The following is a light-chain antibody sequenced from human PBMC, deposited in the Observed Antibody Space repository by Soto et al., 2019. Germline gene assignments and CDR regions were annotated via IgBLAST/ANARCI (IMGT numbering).Light chain of an antibody. CDR3: AAWDGNLKGWL. Sequence: QSVLTQPPSASGTPGQRVTISCSGDTSNIGSQTVNWYQQFPGTAPRLLVYSDDQWPSGVPDRFSGSKSGTSASLAINGLQSEDEATSYCAAWDGNLKGWLFGGGTQLTVL. CDR1: TSNIGSQT. V-gene: IGLV1-44*01. CDR2: SDD. J-gene: IGLJ7*01.